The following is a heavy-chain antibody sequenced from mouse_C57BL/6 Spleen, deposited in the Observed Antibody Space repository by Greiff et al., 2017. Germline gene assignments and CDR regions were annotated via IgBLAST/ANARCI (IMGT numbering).Heavy chain of an antibody. Sequence: EVMLVESGGGLVQPGGSMKLSCVASGFTFSNYWMNWVRQSPEKGLEWVAQIRLKSDNYATHYAESVKGRFTISRDDSKSSVYLQMNNLRAEDTGIYYCTGGRLRRGYAMDYWGQGTSVTVSS. D-gene: IGHD2-4*01. CDR2: IRLKSDNYAT. CDR1: GFTFSNYW. V-gene: IGHV6-3*01. CDR3: TGGRLRRGYAMDY. J-gene: IGHJ4*01.